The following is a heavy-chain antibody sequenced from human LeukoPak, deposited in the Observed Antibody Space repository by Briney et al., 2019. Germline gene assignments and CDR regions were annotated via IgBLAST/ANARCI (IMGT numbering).Heavy chain of an antibody. Sequence: SETLSPTCTVSGGSISSGSYYWGWIRQPPGKGLEWIGSIYYSGNTYYNPSLKSRVTISVDTSKNQFSLKLSSVTAADTAVYYCARQSTTIDAFDVWGQGTMVTVSS. D-gene: IGHD4-11*01. CDR1: GGSISSGSYY. V-gene: IGHV4-39*01. J-gene: IGHJ3*01. CDR2: IYYSGNT. CDR3: ARQSTTIDAFDV.